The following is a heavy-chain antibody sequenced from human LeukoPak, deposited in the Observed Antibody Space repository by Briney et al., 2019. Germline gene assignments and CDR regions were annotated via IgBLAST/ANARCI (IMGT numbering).Heavy chain of an antibody. CDR1: GGSISSYY. Sequence: SETLSLTCTVSGGSISSYYWSWIQQPPGKGLEWIGYIYYSGSTNYNPSLKSRVTISVDTSKNQFSLKLSSVTAADTAVYYCASSSLLGAPHRWFDPWGQGTLVTVSS. D-gene: IGHD3-16*01. J-gene: IGHJ5*02. V-gene: IGHV4-59*01. CDR2: IYYSGST. CDR3: ASSSLLGAPHRWFDP.